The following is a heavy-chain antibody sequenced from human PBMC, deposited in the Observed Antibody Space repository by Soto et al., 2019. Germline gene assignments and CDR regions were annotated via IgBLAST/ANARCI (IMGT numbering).Heavy chain of an antibody. J-gene: IGHJ6*02. V-gene: IGHV3-23*01. CDR2: IGESGTPT. Sequence: EVQLLESGGGWVQPGGSLRLSWAASGFTFSSYAMKGVRQAPGKGLEWVSLIGESGTPTYYADSVKGRFTISRDNSGNTLFLEMYSLRAEDTAVYYCARYIPGVRYYGMDVWGQGTTVTVSS. CDR1: GFTFSSYA. CDR3: ARYIPGVRYYGMDV. D-gene: IGHD2-2*01.